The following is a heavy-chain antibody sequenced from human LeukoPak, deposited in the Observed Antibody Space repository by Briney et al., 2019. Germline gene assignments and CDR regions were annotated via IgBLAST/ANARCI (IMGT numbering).Heavy chain of an antibody. Sequence: SETLSLTCAVCGGSICGYYWGWIRQPPGKGLEWIGYIYYSGTTNYNPSLKSRVTISVDTSKNQFSLNLRSVTAADTAVYFCVKVGTGTIDYWGQGTLVTVSS. V-gene: IGHV4-59*01. J-gene: IGHJ4*02. CDR2: IYYSGTT. CDR3: VKVGTGTIDY. D-gene: IGHD1-1*01. CDR1: GGSICGYY.